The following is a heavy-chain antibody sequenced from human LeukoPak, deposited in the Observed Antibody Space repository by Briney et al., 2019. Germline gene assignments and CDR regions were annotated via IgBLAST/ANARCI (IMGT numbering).Heavy chain of an antibody. CDR2: INHSGST. J-gene: IGHJ3*02. Sequence: PSETLSLTCAVYGGSFSGYYWSWIRQPPGKGLEWIGEINHSGSTNYNPSLKSRVTISVDTSKNQFSLKLSSVTAADTAVYYCARHIKVHDSSGYYVGAFDIWGQGTMVTVSS. CDR3: ARHIKVHDSSGYYVGAFDI. D-gene: IGHD3-22*01. V-gene: IGHV4-34*01. CDR1: GGSFSGYY.